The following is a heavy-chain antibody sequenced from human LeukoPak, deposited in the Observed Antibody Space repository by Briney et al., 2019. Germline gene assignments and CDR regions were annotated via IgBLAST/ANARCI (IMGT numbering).Heavy chain of an antibody. Sequence: SVKVSCKASGGTFSSYAIRWVRQAPGQGLEWMGGIIPIFGTANYAQKFQGRVTITADESTSIAYMELSCLRSEDTAVYYCARSGLGGYYHYGMDVWGKGTTVTVSS. CDR1: GGTFSSYA. D-gene: IGHD2-15*01. CDR3: ARSGLGGYYHYGMDV. CDR2: IIPIFGTA. V-gene: IGHV1-69*13. J-gene: IGHJ6*04.